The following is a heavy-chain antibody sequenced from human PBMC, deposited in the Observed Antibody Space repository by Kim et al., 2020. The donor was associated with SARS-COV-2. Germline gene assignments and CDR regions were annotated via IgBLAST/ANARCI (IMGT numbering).Heavy chain of an antibody. V-gene: IGHV5-51*01. CDR2: IYPGDSDT. D-gene: IGHD2-2*01. J-gene: IGHJ6*02. Sequence: GESLKISCKGSGYSFTSYWIGWVRQMPGKGLEWMGIIYPGDSDTRYSPSFQGQVTISADKSISTAYLQWSSLKASDTAMYYCARQILYCSSTSCYYYGMDVWGQGTTVTVSS. CDR3: ARQILYCSSTSCYYYGMDV. CDR1: GYSFTSYW.